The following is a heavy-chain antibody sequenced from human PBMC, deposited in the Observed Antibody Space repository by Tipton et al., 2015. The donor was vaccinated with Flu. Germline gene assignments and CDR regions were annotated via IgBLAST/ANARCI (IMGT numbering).Heavy chain of an antibody. CDR1: GGSISRYY. Sequence: GLVKPSETLSLTCTVSGGSISRYYWSWIRQSVGKRPEWIGRTHTNGNTNYNSSFGSRLTMSVDTSKSQFSMTLTSVTLADTAVYYCASGNVYDSSGYFAFWGQGPLVTVSS. D-gene: IGHD3-22*01. J-gene: IGHJ4*02. CDR3: ASGNVYDSSGYFAF. CDR2: THTNGNT. V-gene: IGHV4-4*07.